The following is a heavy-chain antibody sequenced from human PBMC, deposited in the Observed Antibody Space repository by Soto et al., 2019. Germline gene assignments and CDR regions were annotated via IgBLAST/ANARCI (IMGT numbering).Heavy chain of an antibody. J-gene: IGHJ6*02. CDR2: IIPILGIA. D-gene: IGHD2-15*01. Sequence: ASVKVSCKASGGTFSSYTISWVRQAPGQGLEWMGRIIPILGIANYAQKFQGRVTITADKSTSTAYMELSSLRSEDTAVYYCARVVDSIYYYYYGMDVWGQGTTVTVSS. V-gene: IGHV1-69*02. CDR3: ARVVDSIYYYYYGMDV. CDR1: GGTFSSYT.